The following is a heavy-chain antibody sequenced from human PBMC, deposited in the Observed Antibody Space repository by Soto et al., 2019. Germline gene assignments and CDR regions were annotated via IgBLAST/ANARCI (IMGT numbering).Heavy chain of an antibody. CDR2: IIPILDIA. D-gene: IGHD3-10*01. V-gene: IGHV1-69*04. CDR3: ARGGDGRGSESGFEI. CDR1: GATFSTYG. Sequence: ASVKVSCKVSGATFSTYGITWVRQAPGQGLEWMGRIIPILDIADYAQNFQGRVTITADRSTSIAYMELSSLRSEDTAVYYCARGGDGRGSESGFEIWGQGTMVTVSS. J-gene: IGHJ3*02.